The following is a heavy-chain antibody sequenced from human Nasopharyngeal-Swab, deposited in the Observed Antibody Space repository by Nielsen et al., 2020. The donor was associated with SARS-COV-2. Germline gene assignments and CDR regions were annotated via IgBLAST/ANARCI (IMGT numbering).Heavy chain of an antibody. J-gene: IGHJ4*02. V-gene: IGHV4-34*01. D-gene: IGHD3-10*01. CDR2: INHSGST. Sequence: SETLSLTCAVYGGSFSGYYWSWIRQPPGKGLEWIGEINHSGSTNYNPSLKSRVTISVDTSKNQLSLKLSSVTAADTAVYYCARVYGSGKGWYYFDYWGQGTLVTVSS. CDR3: ARVYGSGKGWYYFDY. CDR1: GGSFSGYY.